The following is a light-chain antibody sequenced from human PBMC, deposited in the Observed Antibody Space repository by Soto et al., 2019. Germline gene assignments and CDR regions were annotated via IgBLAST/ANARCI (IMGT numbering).Light chain of an antibody. CDR3: QQDGSSPIT. CDR1: QSVSNNY. V-gene: IGKV3-20*01. Sequence: EIVLTQSPGTLSLSPGERATLSCRASQSVSNNYLAWYQQKPGQAPRLLIYGASTRATGIPARFSGTGSGTDFTLTISRLEPEDFAVYYCQQDGSSPITFGQGTRLEIK. CDR2: GAS. J-gene: IGKJ5*01.